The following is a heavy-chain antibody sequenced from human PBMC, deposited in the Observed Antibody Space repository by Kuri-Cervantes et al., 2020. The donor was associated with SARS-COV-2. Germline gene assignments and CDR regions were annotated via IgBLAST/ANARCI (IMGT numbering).Heavy chain of an antibody. CDR1: GGSFSGYY. J-gene: IGHJ6*02. CDR3: ARENYYDSSGYYYTRYYYYYGMDV. V-gene: IGHV4-34*01. CDR2: INHSGST. Sequence: SQTLSLTCAVYGGSFSGYYWSWIRQPPGKGLEWIGEINHSGSTNYNPSLKSRVTISVDTSKNQFSLKLSSVTAADTAVYYCARENYYDSSGYYYTRYYYYYGMDVWGQGTTVTVSS. D-gene: IGHD3-22*01.